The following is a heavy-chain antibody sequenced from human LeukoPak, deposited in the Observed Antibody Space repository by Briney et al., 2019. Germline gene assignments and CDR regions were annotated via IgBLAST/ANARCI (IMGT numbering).Heavy chain of an antibody. D-gene: IGHD6-6*01. CDR1: GYTFTSYA. CDR2: ISAYNCNT. Sequence: ASVKVSCKASGYTFTSYAISWVRQAPGPGLECMGWISAYNCNTYYAQNFQGRVTMTADTSTSTAYMELRSLRSDDTAVYYCARVSYNWFDPWGQGTLLTVSP. J-gene: IGHJ5*02. CDR3: ARVSYNWFDP. V-gene: IGHV1-18*01.